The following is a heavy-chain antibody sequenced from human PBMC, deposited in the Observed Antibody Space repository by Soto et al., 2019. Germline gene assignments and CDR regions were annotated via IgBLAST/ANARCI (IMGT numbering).Heavy chain of an antibody. CDR3: ARLGSGSGSRYYYYYYMDV. Sequence: ETLSLPCTVSGGSISSSSYYRGWIRQPPGKGQEWIGSIYYSGSTYYNPSLKSRVTISVDTSKNQFSLKLSSVTAADTAVYYCARLGSGSGSRYYYYYYMDVWGKGTTVTVSS. CDR2: IYYSGST. D-gene: IGHD3-10*01. V-gene: IGHV4-39*01. J-gene: IGHJ6*03. CDR1: GGSISSSSYY.